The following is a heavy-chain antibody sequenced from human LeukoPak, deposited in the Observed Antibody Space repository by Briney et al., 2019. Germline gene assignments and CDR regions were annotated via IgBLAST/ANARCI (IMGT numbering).Heavy chain of an antibody. J-gene: IGHJ4*02. CDR3: ARGRLKWSYGYVY. CDR1: GYTFTGYY. D-gene: IGHD5-18*01. Sequence: ASVKVSCKASGYTFTGYYMHWVRQAPGQGLEWMGWINPNSGGTNYAQKFQGRVTMTRDTSISTAYMELSRLRSGDTAVYYCARGRLKWSYGYVYWGQGTLVTVSS. CDR2: INPNSGGT. V-gene: IGHV1-2*02.